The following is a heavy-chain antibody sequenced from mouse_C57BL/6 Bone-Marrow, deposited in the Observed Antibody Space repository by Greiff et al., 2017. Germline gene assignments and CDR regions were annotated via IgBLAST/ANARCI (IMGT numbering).Heavy chain of an antibody. Sequence: QVQLQQSGAELVRPGASVKMSCKASGYTFTSYNMHWVKQTPRQGLEWIGAIYPGNGDTSYNQKFKGKATLTVNKSSSTAYMQLSSLTSEDSAVYACARRFSYYGYCDYWGRGTALTVSS. CDR1: GYTFTSYN. CDR2: IYPGNGDT. V-gene: IGHV1-12*01. J-gene: IGHJ2*01. D-gene: IGHD1-1*01. CDR3: ARRFSYYGYCDY.